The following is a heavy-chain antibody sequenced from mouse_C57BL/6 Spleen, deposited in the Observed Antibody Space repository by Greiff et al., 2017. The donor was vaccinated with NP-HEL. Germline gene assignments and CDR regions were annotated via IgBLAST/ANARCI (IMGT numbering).Heavy chain of an antibody. Sequence: DVMLVESGGGLVKPGGSLKLSCAASGFTFSSYAMSWVRQTPEKRLEWVATISDGGSYTYYPDNVKGRFTISRDNAKNHLYLQMSHLKSEDTAMYYCAREGANYGSSSHWYFDVWGTGTTVTVSS. V-gene: IGHV5-4*01. J-gene: IGHJ1*03. CDR3: AREGANYGSSSHWYFDV. CDR1: GFTFSSYA. D-gene: IGHD1-1*01. CDR2: ISDGGSYT.